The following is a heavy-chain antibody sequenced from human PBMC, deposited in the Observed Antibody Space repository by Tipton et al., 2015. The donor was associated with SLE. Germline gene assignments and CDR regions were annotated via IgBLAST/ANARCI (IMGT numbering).Heavy chain of an antibody. CDR3: ASNSGTYYYYYYMDV. Sequence: TLSLTCTVSNGSISSYYWSWIRQPPGKGLEWIGYIYYSGSTNYNPSLKSRVTISVDTSKNQFSLKLSSVTAADTAIYYCASNSGTYYYYYYMDVWGKGPRSPSP. V-gene: IGHV4-59*01. CDR2: IYYSGST. J-gene: IGHJ6*03. CDR1: NGSISSYY. D-gene: IGHD1-26*01.